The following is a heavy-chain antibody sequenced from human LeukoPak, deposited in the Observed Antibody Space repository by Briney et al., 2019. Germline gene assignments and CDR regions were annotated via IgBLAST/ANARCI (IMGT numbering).Heavy chain of an antibody. CDR2: IDPSDSYT. CDR1: GYSFTSYW. V-gene: IGHV5-10-1*01. CDR3: ARGPGSTVYSYYYGMDV. D-gene: IGHD2-2*01. Sequence: GESLKISCKGSGYSFTSYWISWVRQMPGKGLEWMGRIDPSDSYTNYSPSFQGHVTISADKSISTAYLQWSSLKASDTAMYYCARGPGSTVYSYYYGMDVWGQGTTVTVSS. J-gene: IGHJ6*02.